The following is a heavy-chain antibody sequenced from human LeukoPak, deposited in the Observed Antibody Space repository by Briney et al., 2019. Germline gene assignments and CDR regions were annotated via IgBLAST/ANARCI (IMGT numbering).Heavy chain of an antibody. V-gene: IGHV4-4*02. CDR2: ISLSGLT. Sequence: SETLSLTCGVSGGSITTTNFWSWVRQAPGQGLEWIGEISLSGLTNYNSSLKSRVTISLDTSKNQFSLKLNSVTAADTAVYYCARTLLGRLFDYWGQGTLVTVSS. D-gene: IGHD2-8*02. J-gene: IGHJ4*02. CDR3: ARTLLGRLFDY. CDR1: GGSITTTNF.